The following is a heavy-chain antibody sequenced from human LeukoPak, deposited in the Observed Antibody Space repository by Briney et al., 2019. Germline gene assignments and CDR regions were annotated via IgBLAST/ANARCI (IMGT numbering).Heavy chain of an antibody. CDR3: TSMTTEHDY. J-gene: IGHJ4*02. CDR1: GVTFNNYY. CDR2: INHSGYT. D-gene: IGHD4-17*01. Sequence: SSETLSLTSALSGVTFNNYYLSWVRQTPGKGLEWIGEINHSGYTNDSPSLKSRVTLSIDTSRKQFSLNLRSVTVADTGIYYCTSMTTEHDYWGQGTLVTVSS. V-gene: IGHV4-34*01.